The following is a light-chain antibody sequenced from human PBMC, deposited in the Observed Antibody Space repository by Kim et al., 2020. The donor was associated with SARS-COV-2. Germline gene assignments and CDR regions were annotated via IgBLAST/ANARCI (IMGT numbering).Light chain of an antibody. CDR2: EVS. CDR3: SSYAGSNIVL. Sequence: GQSVTLSCTGSSSDVGGSNYVSWYQQHPGKAPKLMIYEVSERPSGVPDRFSGSKSGNTASLTVSGLQAEDEADYYCSSYAGSNIVLFGGGTQLTVL. CDR1: SSDVGGSNY. J-gene: IGLJ2*01. V-gene: IGLV2-8*01.